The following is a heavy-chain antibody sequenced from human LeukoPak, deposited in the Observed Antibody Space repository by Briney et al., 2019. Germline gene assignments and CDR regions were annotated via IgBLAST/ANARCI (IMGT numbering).Heavy chain of an antibody. J-gene: IGHJ4*02. D-gene: IGHD3-22*01. V-gene: IGHV4-34*01. Sequence: SETLSLTCAVYGGSFSGYYWSWIRQPPGKGLEWIGEINHSGSTNYNPSRKSRVTISVDTSKKQFSLRLSSVTAADTAIYYCASDYFDRTGYYGFIYWGQGSLVTISS. CDR1: GGSFSGYY. CDR2: INHSGST. CDR3: ASDYFDRTGYYGFIY.